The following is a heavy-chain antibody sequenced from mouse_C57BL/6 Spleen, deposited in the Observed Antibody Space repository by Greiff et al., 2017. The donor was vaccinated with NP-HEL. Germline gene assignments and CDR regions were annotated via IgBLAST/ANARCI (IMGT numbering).Heavy chain of an antibody. CDR3: ARRELGRMDY. CDR1: GFTFSSYG. J-gene: IGHJ4*01. CDR2: ISSGGSYT. Sequence: EVKLMESGGDLVRPGGSLKLSCAASGFTFSSYGMSWVRQTPDKRLEWVATISSGGSYTYYPDSVKGRFTISRDNDKNTLYLQMSSLKSEDTAMYYCARRELGRMDYWGQGTSVTVSS. D-gene: IGHD4-1*01. V-gene: IGHV5-6*02.